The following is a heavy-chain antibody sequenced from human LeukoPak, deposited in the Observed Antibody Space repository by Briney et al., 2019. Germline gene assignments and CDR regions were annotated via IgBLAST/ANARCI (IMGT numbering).Heavy chain of an antibody. CDR3: ARTRGYSYGYPTYYYYYYMDV. J-gene: IGHJ6*03. CDR1: GGSISSSSYY. V-gene: IGHV4-39*01. Sequence: KASETLSLTCTVSGGSISSSSYYWGWIRQPPGKGLGWIGSIYYSGSTYYNPSLKSRVTISVDTSKNQFSLKLSSVTAADTAVYYCARTRGYSYGYPTYYYYYYMDVWGKGTTVTVSS. D-gene: IGHD5-18*01. CDR2: IYYSGST.